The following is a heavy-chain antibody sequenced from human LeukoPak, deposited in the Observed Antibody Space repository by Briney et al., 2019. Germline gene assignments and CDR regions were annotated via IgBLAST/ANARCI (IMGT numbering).Heavy chain of an antibody. CDR1: GGTFSSYA. J-gene: IGHJ5*02. CDR3: ARGAGPDGYCSSTSCLPWFDP. V-gene: IGHV1-69*05. Sequence: GASVKVSCKASGGTFSSYAISWVRQAPGQGLEWMGGIIPIFGTANYAQKFQGRVKITTDESTSTAYMELSSLRSEDTAVYYCARGAGPDGYCSSTSCLPWFDPWGQGTLVTVSS. CDR2: IIPIFGTA. D-gene: IGHD2-2*01.